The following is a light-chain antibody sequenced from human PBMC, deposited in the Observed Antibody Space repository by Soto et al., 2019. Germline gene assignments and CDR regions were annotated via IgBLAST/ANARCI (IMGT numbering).Light chain of an antibody. J-gene: IGKJ1*01. CDR3: LQDYGYPRT. CDR2: AAS. Sequence: AIQMTQSPSSLSASVGDRVTITCRASQGIRNDLAWYQQKPGKAPKLLIYAASSLQSGVPSRFSGSGSGTDFTLTINSPQPEDFATYYCLQDYGYPRTFGQGTKVEI. V-gene: IGKV1-6*01. CDR1: QGIRND.